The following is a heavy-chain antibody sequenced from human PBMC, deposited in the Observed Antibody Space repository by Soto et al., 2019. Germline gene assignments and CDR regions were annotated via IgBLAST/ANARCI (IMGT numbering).Heavy chain of an antibody. CDR2: IYWDDDK. CDR1: GFSLSTSGVG. D-gene: IGHD3-3*01. Sequence: QITLKESGPTLVKPTQTLTLTCTFSGFSLSTSGVGVGWIRQPPGKALEWLALIYWDDDKRYSPSLKSRLTSTKDTSKNQVVLTMTNMDPVDTATYYCAHSHLRSSVLYYGMDVWGQGTTVTVSS. J-gene: IGHJ6*02. V-gene: IGHV2-5*02. CDR3: AHSHLRSSVLYYGMDV.